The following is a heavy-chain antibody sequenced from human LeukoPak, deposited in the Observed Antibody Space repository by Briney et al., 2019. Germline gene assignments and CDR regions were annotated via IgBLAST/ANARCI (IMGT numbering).Heavy chain of an antibody. Sequence: GGSLRLSCAASGFTFSSYWMHWVRQAPGRGLVWVSFINGDGSTTAYADSVKGRFTISRDNANHTLYLQMNNLRAEDTAVYFCVRRVGSGYYYFDYWGQGTLVTVSS. J-gene: IGHJ4*02. D-gene: IGHD3-22*01. CDR1: GFTFSSYW. V-gene: IGHV3-74*01. CDR3: VRRVGSGYYYFDY. CDR2: INGDGSTT.